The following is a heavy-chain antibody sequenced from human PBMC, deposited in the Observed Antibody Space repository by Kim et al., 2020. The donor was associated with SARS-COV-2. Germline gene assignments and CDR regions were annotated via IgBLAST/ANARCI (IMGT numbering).Heavy chain of an antibody. V-gene: IGHV3-30*03. CDR2: SYDGAVA. CDR3: SFFDH. J-gene: IGHJ4*03. Sequence: SYDGAVAHYADSVKGRFTVPRDDSKDTVHLQMNSLTPEDTAVYFCSFFDHWGQGTLVTVSS.